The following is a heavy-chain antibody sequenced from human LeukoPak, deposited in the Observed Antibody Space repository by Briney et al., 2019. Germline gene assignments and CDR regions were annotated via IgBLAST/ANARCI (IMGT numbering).Heavy chain of an antibody. Sequence: GGSLRLSCAASGFTFSSYWMSWVRQAPGKGLEWVANIKQDGSEKYYVDSVKGRFTISRDNAKNSLYLQMNSLRVEDTAVYYCARDYYDSSAYQGDALDVWGQGTMVTVSS. J-gene: IGHJ3*01. CDR3: ARDYYDSSAYQGDALDV. V-gene: IGHV3-7*05. D-gene: IGHD3-22*01. CDR2: IKQDGSEK. CDR1: GFTFSSYW.